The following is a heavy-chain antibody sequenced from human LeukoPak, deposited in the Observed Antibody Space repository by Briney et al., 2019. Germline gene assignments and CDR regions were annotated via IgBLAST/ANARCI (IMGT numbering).Heavy chain of an antibody. CDR3: AKVVFVLTNLYYFDC. J-gene: IGHJ4*02. V-gene: IGHV3-23*01. CDR1: GFTFSSYA. CDR2: ISGSAGGT. D-gene: IGHD3-10*01. Sequence: GGSLRLSCAASGFTFSSYAMSWVRQAPGKGLEWVSGISGSAGGTYYADSVKGRFTISRDNSKNTLYLQMNSLRAEDTAVYFCAKVVFVLTNLYYFDCWGQGTLITVSS.